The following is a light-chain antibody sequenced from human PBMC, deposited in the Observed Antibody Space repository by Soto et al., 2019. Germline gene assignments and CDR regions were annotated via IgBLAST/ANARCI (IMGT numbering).Light chain of an antibody. V-gene: IGKV3-15*01. CDR2: DTS. Sequence: EIVMTQSPATLSVSPGERATLSCRASQSVSIKLAWYQQKPGQAPRLLIYDTSTRATGIPDRFSGSGSGTEFTLTIRRLKSEDLAVYYGQKYNNWPPITVGQGTRREIK. J-gene: IGKJ5*01. CDR3: QKYNNWPPIT. CDR1: QSVSIK.